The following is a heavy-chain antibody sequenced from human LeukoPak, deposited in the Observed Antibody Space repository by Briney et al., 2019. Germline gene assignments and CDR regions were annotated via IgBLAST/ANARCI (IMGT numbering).Heavy chain of an antibody. CDR1: GYSFTGYW. J-gene: IGHJ4*02. Sequence: KVGESLKISCKGSGYSFTGYWISWVRQMPGKGLEWMGRIDPSDSYTNYSPSFQGHVTISVDKSISTAYLQWSSLKASDTAMYYCARRLQRHFDHWGQGTLVTVSS. V-gene: IGHV5-10-1*01. D-gene: IGHD2-15*01. CDR2: IDPSDSYT. CDR3: ARRLQRHFDH.